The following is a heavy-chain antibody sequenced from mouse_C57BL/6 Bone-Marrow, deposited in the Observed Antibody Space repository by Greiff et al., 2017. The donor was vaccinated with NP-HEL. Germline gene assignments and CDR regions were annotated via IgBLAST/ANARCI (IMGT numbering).Heavy chain of an antibody. V-gene: IGHV5-4*03. CDR3: ARGPYGSSFDY. Sequence: EVKLMESGGGLVKPGGSLKLSCAASGFTFSSYAMSWVRQTPEKRLEWVATISDGGSYTYYPDNVKGRFTISRDNAKNNLYLQMSHLKSEDTAMYYCARGPYGSSFDYWGQGTTLTVSS. D-gene: IGHD1-1*01. CDR2: ISDGGSYT. CDR1: GFTFSSYA. J-gene: IGHJ2*01.